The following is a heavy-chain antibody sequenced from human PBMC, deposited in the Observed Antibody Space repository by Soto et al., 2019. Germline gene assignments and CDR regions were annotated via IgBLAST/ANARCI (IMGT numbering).Heavy chain of an antibody. CDR2: ISGTRDYR. CDR3: ARVKSLNWYSWVLHV. CDR1: GFHFRDYY. V-gene: IGHV3-11*06. J-gene: IGHJ6*02. Sequence: QVQLVESGGGLVKPGGSLRLSCAASGFHFRDYYMSWIRQAPGKGLTCLSYISGTRDYRDYADSVKVRFTISRDNARNSLHLEMAGLRVDDTAVYCGARVKSLNWYSWVLHVWGPATTVTVSS. D-gene: IGHD1-26*01.